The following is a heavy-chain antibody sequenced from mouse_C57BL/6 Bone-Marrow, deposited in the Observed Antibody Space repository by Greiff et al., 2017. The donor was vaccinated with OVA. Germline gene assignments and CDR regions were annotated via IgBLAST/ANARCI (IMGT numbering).Heavy chain of an antibody. CDR2: IYPGGGYT. D-gene: IGHD1-1*02. CDR3: ARYYAYSRNYFDY. Sequence: LQESGAELVRPGTSVKMSCKASGYTFTNYWIGWAKQRPGHGLEWIGDIYPGGGYTNYNEKFKGKATLTADKSSSTAYMQFSSLTSEDSAIYYCARYYAYSRNYFDYWGQGTTLTVSS. V-gene: IGHV1-63*01. CDR1: GYTFTNYW. J-gene: IGHJ2*01.